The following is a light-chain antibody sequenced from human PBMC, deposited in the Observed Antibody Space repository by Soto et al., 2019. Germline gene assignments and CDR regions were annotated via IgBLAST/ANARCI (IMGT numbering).Light chain of an antibody. V-gene: IGKV1-5*03. CDR3: QQYNSYPVT. CDR2: KAS. CDR1: QSITNW. Sequence: DIEMTQSPSTLSAYVGDRVTITCRASQSITNWLAWYQQKTGKAPKLLIYKASTLESGVPSRFSGSGSGTEFTLTIGSLQPDDFATYYCQQYNSYPVTFGQGTKLEIK. J-gene: IGKJ2*01.